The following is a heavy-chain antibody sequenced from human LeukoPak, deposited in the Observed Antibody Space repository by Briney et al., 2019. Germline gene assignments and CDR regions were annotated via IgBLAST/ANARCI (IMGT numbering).Heavy chain of an antibody. Sequence: PSETLSLTCAVYGGSFRGYYWSWIRQPPGKGLEWIGEINHSGSTNYNPSLTSRVTISVDTSKNQFSLKLSSVTAADTAVYYCARAPRGYSYGFRNWCDLWGQGTLVSVSS. D-gene: IGHD5-18*01. CDR2: INHSGST. CDR3: ARAPRGYSYGFRNWCDL. CDR1: GGSFRGYY. V-gene: IGHV4-34*01. J-gene: IGHJ5*02.